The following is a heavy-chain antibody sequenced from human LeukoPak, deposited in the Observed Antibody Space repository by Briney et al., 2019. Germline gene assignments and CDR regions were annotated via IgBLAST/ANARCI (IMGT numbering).Heavy chain of an antibody. D-gene: IGHD5-12*01. CDR1: GFTFSSYG. CDR3: APLHGGYES. Sequence: PGGSLRLSCAASGFTFSSYGMHWVRQAPGKGLEWVAVISYDGSNKYYADSVKGRFTISRDNSKNTLYLQMNSLRAEDTAVYYCAPLHGGYESWGKETLVTVSS. V-gene: IGHV3-30*03. CDR2: ISYDGSNK. J-gene: IGHJ5*02.